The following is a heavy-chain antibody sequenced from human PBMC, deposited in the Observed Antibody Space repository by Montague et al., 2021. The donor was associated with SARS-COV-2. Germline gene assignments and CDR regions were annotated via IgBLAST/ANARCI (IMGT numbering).Heavy chain of an antibody. CDR3: ARLSSVSPNGSNWLDP. V-gene: IGHV5-51*01. J-gene: IGHJ5*02. CDR2: IYPGDSDT. CDR1: GYIFSNYW. Sequence: QSGAEVKKPGDSLKMSCKASGYIFSNYWIGWVRQMPGRGLEWMGRIYPGDSDTRYSPSFQGQVTISADKSISTAYLQWSSLKASDTAMYYCARLSSVSPNGSNWLDPWGQGTLVTVSS. D-gene: IGHD1-1*01.